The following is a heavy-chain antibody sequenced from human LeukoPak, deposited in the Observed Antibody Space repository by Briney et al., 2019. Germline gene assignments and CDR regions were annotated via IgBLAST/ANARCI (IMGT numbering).Heavy chain of an antibody. CDR3: ARSRWLDAFDY. CDR2: ISSSSSYI. V-gene: IGHV3-21*01. Sequence: SGGSLRLSCAASGFTFSNYTMNWVRQAPGKGLEWVSSISSSSSYIHYADSVKGRFSISRDNAKNSLYLQMNSLRAEDTAVYYCARSRWLDAFDYWGQGTLVTVSS. CDR1: GFTFSNYT. J-gene: IGHJ4*02. D-gene: IGHD6-19*01.